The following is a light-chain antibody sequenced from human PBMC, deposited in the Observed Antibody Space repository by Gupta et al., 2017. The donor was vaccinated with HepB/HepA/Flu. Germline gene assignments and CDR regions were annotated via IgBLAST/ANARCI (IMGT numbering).Light chain of an antibody. CDR2: EVS. Sequence: QSALTQPASVSVSPGQSITISCTGTSSDVGSYNLVSWYQQHPGKAPKLMIYEVSKRPSGVSNRFSGSKSGNTASLTISGLQAEDEADYYCCSYAGSSTNYVFGTGTKVTVL. V-gene: IGLV2-23*02. CDR3: CSYAGSSTNYV. CDR1: SSDVGSYNL. J-gene: IGLJ1*01.